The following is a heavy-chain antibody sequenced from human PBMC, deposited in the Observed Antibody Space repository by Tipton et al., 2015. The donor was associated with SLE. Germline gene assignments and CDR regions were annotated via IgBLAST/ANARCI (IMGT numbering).Heavy chain of an antibody. D-gene: IGHD3-3*01. J-gene: IGHJ6*02. CDR3: ASQNGGPAYDFWSGYYDYYYYYGMDV. CDR1: GFTFGDYA. CDR2: IYYSGST. Sequence: QLVQSGGGLVQPGRSLRLSCTASGFTFGDYAMNWVRQAPGKGLEWIGSIYYSGSTYYNPSLKSRVTISVDTSKNQFSLKLSSVTAADTAVYYCASQNGGPAYDFWSGYYDYYYYYGMDVWGQGTTVTVSS. V-gene: IGHV4-30-2*03.